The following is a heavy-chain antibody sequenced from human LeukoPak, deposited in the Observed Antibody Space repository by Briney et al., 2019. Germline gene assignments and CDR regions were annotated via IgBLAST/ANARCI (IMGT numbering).Heavy chain of an antibody. D-gene: IGHD3-3*01. CDR1: GGSFSGYY. J-gene: IGHJ1*01. CDR3: ARGRAIFGVVISPYFQH. CDR2: INHSGST. V-gene: IGHV4-34*01. Sequence: SETLSLTCAVYGGSFSGYYWSWIRQPPGKGLEWIGEINHSGSTNYNPSLKSRVTISVDTSKNQFSLKLSSVTAADTAVYYCARGRAIFGVVISPYFQHWGQGTLVTVSS.